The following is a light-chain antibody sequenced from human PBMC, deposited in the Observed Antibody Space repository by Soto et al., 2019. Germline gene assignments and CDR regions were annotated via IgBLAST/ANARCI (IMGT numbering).Light chain of an antibody. CDR1: SSDAGSYNR. CDR2: EVS. CDR3: SSYTSSSTYV. Sequence: QSALTQPPSVSGSPGQSVTISCTGTSSDAGSYNRVSWYQQPPGTAPKLMIYEVSNRPSGVPDRFSGSKSGNTASLTISGLQVEDEADYYCSSYTSSSTYVFGTGTKLTVL. V-gene: IGLV2-18*02. J-gene: IGLJ1*01.